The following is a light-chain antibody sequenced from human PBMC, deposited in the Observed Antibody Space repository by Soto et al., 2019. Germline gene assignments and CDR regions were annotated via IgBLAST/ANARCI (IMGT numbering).Light chain of an antibody. Sequence: ETVLTQSPATLSLSPGEGATLSCRASQSVSSFLAWYQQKPGQAPRLLIYGASSRATGIPVRISGSGSGTDFTLTISRLEPEDFALYYCQQYGGSPITFGLGTRLEIK. V-gene: IGKV3-20*01. CDR3: QQYGGSPIT. CDR2: GAS. J-gene: IGKJ5*01. CDR1: QSVSSF.